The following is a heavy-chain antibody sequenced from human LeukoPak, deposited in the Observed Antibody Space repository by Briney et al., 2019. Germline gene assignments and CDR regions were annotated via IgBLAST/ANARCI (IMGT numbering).Heavy chain of an antibody. CDR2: IYTSGST. CDR3: ARADVDTAMADAYDAFGI. V-gene: IGHV4-4*07. Sequence: SETLSLTCTVSGGSISSYYWSWIRQPAGKGLEWIGRIYTSGSTNYNPSLKSRVTMSVDTSKNQFSLKLSSVTAADTAVYYCARADVDTAMADAYDAFGIWGQGTMVTVSS. CDR1: GGSISSYY. D-gene: IGHD5-18*01. J-gene: IGHJ3*02.